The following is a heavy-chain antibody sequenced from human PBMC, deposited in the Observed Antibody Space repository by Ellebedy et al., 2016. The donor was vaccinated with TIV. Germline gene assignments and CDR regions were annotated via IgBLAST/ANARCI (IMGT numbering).Heavy chain of an antibody. J-gene: IGHJ4*02. CDR1: GYTFTSYD. D-gene: IGHD5-12*01. V-gene: IGHV1-8*03. CDR2: MNPNSGNT. CDR3: ARAYSGYDATHM. Sequence: AASVKVSCKASGYTFTSYDINWVRQATGQGLEWMGWMNPNSGNTGYAQKFQGRVTITRNTSISTAYMELSSLRSEDTAVYYCARAYSGYDATHMWGQGTLVTVSS.